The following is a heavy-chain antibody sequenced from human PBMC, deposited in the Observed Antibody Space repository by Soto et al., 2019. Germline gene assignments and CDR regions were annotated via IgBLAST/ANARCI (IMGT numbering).Heavy chain of an antibody. CDR1: GFTFSSYG. CDR3: AKVGVVIGMPYNWFDP. V-gene: IGHV3-30*18. CDR2: ISYDGSNK. Sequence: GGSLRLSCAASGFTFSSYGMHWVRQAPGKGLEWVAVISYDGSNKYYAGSVKGRSTTSRDNPKNTLYLQMNSLRAEDTAVYYCAKVGVVIGMPYNWFDPWGQGTLVTVSS. J-gene: IGHJ5*02. D-gene: IGHD2-2*01.